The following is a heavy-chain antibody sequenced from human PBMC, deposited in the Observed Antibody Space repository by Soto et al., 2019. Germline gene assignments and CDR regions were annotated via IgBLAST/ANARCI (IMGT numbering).Heavy chain of an antibody. D-gene: IGHD6-13*01. V-gene: IGHV4-4*02. CDR2: IYHSGNT. CDR3: AREGPATIAADLSWFDP. J-gene: IGHJ5*02. CDR1: GGSINSSNW. Sequence: QVQLQESGPGLVKPSGTLSLTCAVSGGSINSSNWWTWVRQPPGKGLEGIGNIYHSGNTNYNPSLKSRVTISVDKSKNQFSLRLSSVTAADTATYYCAREGPATIAADLSWFDPWGQGTLVTVSS.